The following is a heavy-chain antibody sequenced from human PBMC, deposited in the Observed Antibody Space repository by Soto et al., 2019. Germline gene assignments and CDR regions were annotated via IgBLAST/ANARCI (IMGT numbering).Heavy chain of an antibody. V-gene: IGHV1-18*01. CDR3: ERDNLRWPMDV. Sequence: QVQLVQSGAEVKKHGASVKVSCKASGYTFTSYGISWVRQAPGQGLEWMGWISAYNGNTNYAQKLQGRVTMTTDTSTRTAYMELRRLRSDVTAVYSCERDNLRWPMDVWGQGTTVTVSS. CDR2: ISAYNGNT. CDR1: GYTFTSYG. J-gene: IGHJ6*02.